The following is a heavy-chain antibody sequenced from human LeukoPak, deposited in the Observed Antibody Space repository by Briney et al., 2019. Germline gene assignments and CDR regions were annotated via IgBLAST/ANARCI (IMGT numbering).Heavy chain of an antibody. Sequence: QPGGSLRLSCAASGFTFSSYGMHWVRQAPGKGLEWVAVIWYDGSNKYYADSVKGRFTISRDNSNNTLYLQMNSLRAEDTAVYYCAKEPYCSGGSCYQIWGQGTLVTVSS. CDR1: GFTFSSYG. CDR3: AKEPYCSGGSCYQI. J-gene: IGHJ4*02. D-gene: IGHD2-15*01. V-gene: IGHV3-33*06. CDR2: IWYDGSNK.